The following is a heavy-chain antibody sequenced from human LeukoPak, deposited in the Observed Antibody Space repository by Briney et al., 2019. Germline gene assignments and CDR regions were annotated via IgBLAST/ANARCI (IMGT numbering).Heavy chain of an antibody. J-gene: IGHJ5*02. CDR1: GFTFSSYS. V-gene: IGHV3-21*01. D-gene: IGHD2-15*01. CDR3: ARDQRCSGGSCYNWFDP. Sequence: GGSLRLSCAASGFTFSSYSMNWVRQAPGKGLEWVSSISSSSSYIYYADSVKGRFTISRDNAKNSLYLQMNSLRAEDTAVYYCARDQRCSGGSCYNWFDPWGQGTLVTVPS. CDR2: ISSSSSYI.